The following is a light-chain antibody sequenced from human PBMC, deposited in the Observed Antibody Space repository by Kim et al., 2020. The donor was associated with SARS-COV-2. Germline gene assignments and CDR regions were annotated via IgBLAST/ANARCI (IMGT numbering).Light chain of an antibody. CDR1: QSVNSNF. J-gene: IGKJ2*01. CDR3: LHYDDSGQAS. Sequence: EIVLTQSPGTLSLSPGEEATLSCRASQSVNSNFLGWYQHKPGQTPRLLIYGAYKRAAGIPDRFSGSGSETDFTLTINRLEPGDFAMYYCLHYDDSGQASFGQGTKVDIK. V-gene: IGKV3-20*01. CDR2: GAY.